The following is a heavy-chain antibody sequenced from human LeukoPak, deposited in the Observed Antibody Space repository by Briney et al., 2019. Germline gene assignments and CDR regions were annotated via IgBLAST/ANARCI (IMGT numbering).Heavy chain of an antibody. V-gene: IGHV3-15*01. Sequence: PGGSLRRSCAASGFTFSNAWMSWVRQAPGKGLEWVGRIKSKTDGGTTDYAAPVKGRFTISRDDSKNTLYLQMNSLKTEDTAVYYCTTDPDYYDSSGYSDYWGQGTLVTVSS. CDR2: IKSKTDGGTT. J-gene: IGHJ4*02. CDR3: TTDPDYYDSSGYSDY. D-gene: IGHD3-22*01. CDR1: GFTFSNAW.